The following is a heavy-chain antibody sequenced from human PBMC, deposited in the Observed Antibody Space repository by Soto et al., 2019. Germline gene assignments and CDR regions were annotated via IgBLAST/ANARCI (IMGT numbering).Heavy chain of an antibody. Sequence: GGSLRLSCAASGFTFSRDWMSWLRQAPGKGLEWVANINQEGNLKNYADSVKGRFTISRDNAKNSLYLQMNSLRAEDTAVYFCARSPNWGPGTMVTVSS. CDR3: ARSPN. CDR2: INQEGNLK. V-gene: IGHV3-7*01. J-gene: IGHJ4*02. CDR1: GFTFSRDW.